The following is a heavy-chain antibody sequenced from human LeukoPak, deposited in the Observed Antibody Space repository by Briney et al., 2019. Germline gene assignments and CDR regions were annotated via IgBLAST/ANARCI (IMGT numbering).Heavy chain of an antibody. CDR3: ARVGGYCSGGSCPPHWFDP. CDR1: GGSISSSNW. D-gene: IGHD2-15*01. V-gene: IGHV4-4*02. Sequence: SDTLSLTCAVSGGSISSSNWWSWVRQPPGKGLEWIGEIYHSGSTNYNPSLKSRVTISVDKSKNQFSLKLSSVTAADTAVYYCARVGGYCSGGSCPPHWFDPWGQGTLVTVSS. J-gene: IGHJ5*02. CDR2: IYHSGST.